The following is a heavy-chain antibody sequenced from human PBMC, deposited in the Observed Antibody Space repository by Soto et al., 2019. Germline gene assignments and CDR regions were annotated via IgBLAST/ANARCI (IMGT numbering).Heavy chain of an antibody. Sequence: VESLTTACQASGYSFTSYWIVWVLQMPGKGLEWMGMIYPGDSDTRYSPSFQGQVTISADKSISTAYLEWSSLKASDTAMYYCARHNIEAAGTFDYWGHGTMVTVSS. D-gene: IGHD6-13*01. CDR3: ARHNIEAAGTFDY. CDR1: GYSFTSYW. CDR2: IYPGDSDT. J-gene: IGHJ4*01. V-gene: IGHV5-51*01.